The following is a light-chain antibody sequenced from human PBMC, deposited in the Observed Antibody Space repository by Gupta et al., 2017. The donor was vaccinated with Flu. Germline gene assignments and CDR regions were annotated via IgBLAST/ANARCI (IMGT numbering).Light chain of an antibody. J-gene: IGLJ3*02. CDR1: RSNIGRNP. CDR3: ATWDDSLNGWV. CDR2: TDT. Sequence: QSVLTQPPSASGTPGQGLVISCSGGRSNIGRNPVNWYRQFPGTAPKLLIQTDTQRPSGVPDRFSGSKSGTSASLAISGLQSEDEADYYCATWDDSLNGWVFGGGTKLTV. V-gene: IGLV1-44*01.